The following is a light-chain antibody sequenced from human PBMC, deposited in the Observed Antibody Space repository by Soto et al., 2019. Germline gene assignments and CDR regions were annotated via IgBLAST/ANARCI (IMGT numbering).Light chain of an antibody. CDR3: LQSDSFPHT. Sequence: DIQMTQSPSSVSASVGDRVTLTCRASQGISSWLAWYQQKPGKAPKLLIYASSSLQSGVPSRFSGSGSGTHFTLTISSLQPEDSATYYCLQSDSFPHTFGQGTKLEIK. CDR1: QGISSW. J-gene: IGKJ2*01. V-gene: IGKV1-12*01. CDR2: ASS.